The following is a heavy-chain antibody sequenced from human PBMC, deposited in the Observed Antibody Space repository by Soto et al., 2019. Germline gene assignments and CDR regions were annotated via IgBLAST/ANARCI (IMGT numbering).Heavy chain of an antibody. D-gene: IGHD1-20*01. CDR1: GYFFTGYG. J-gene: IGHJ6*02. CDR3: ARRDITRTNTYYYGLDV. Sequence: QVQLVQSGAEVRETGASVRISCEASGYFFTGYGIYWVCLAPGQRREWVGWINGANGNIKSSRPFRITATLTIDKSASTAHMDLTSLRSQDTAVYFCARRDITRTNTYYYGLDVWGQGTAVTVSS. CDR2: INGANGNI. V-gene: IGHV1-3*01.